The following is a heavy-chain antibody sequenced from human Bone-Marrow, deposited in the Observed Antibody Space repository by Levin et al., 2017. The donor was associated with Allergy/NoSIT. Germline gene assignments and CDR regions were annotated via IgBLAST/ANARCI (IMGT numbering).Heavy chain of an antibody. V-gene: IGHV3-7*01. CDR2: IKQDGSEK. D-gene: IGHD2-21*02. CDR1: GFTFSSYW. J-gene: IGHJ6*02. CDR3: ARGGIEAYCGGDCYSDYYYGMDV. Sequence: GGSLRLSCAASGFTFSSYWMSWVRQAPGKGLEWVSNIKQDGSEKYYVYSVKDRFTISRDNAKNSLYLQMNSLRAEDTAVYYCARGGIEAYCGGDCYSDYYYGMDVWGQGTTVTVSS.